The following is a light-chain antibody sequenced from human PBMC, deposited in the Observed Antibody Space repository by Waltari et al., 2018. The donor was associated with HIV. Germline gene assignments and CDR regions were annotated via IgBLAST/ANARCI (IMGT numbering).Light chain of an antibody. CDR1: ISNVGSSY. V-gene: IGLV1-47*01. CDR2: GIN. CDR3: AAWDYSLSGWV. J-gene: IGLJ3*02. Sequence: QSVLTQPPSASGTPGQRGTISCSGIISNVGSSYVFWYQQRQGTTPKLVIYGINQRPSGVPDRFSGSKSGTSVSLVISGIRSEDEADYYCAAWDYSLSGWVFGGGTKLTVL.